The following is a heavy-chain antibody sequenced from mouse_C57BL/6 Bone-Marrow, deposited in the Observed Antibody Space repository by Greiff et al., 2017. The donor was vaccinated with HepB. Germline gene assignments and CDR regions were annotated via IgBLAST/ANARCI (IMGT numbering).Heavy chain of an antibody. Sequence: EVQLQQSGPEPVKPGASVKISCKASGYTFTDYYMNWVKQSHGKSLEWIGDINPNNGGTSYNQKFKGKATLTVDKSSSTAYMELRSLTSEDSAVYYCAGTPSYYYGSSRYYYAMDYWGQGTSVTVSS. D-gene: IGHD1-1*01. V-gene: IGHV1-26*01. CDR2: INPNNGGT. CDR3: AGTPSYYYGSSRYYYAMDY. CDR1: GYTFTDYY. J-gene: IGHJ4*01.